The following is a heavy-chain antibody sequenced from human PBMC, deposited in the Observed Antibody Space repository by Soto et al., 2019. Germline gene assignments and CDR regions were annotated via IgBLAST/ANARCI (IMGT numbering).Heavy chain of an antibody. CDR1: GGTFNRDT. CDR3: ARDSGRSDVVPTSISAMDV. J-gene: IGHJ6*02. V-gene: IGHV1-69*04. D-gene: IGHD2-2*01. CDR2: IIPMFGIA. Sequence: SVKVSCKGAGGTFNRDTITWVRQAPGQGLEWMGRIIPMFGIASYAQNFQGRVTSTADKTTSTASRELSSLRSEDTAVYYCARDSGRSDVVPTSISAMDVWGQGPTVTGSS.